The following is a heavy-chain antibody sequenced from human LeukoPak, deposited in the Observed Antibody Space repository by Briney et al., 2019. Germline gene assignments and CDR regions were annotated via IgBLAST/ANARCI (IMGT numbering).Heavy chain of an antibody. J-gene: IGHJ4*02. V-gene: IGHV3-30*18. CDR2: ISYDGSDK. CDR1: GFTFSDYG. CDR3: AKDGHYGSGIPDY. Sequence: GGSLRLSCAASGFTFSDYGNHWVHWVRQAAGKGLEWVAVISYDGSDKSYADSVKGRFTISRDNSKNTLYLQMNSLRGEDTAVYYCAKDGHYGSGIPDYWGQGTLVTVSS. D-gene: IGHD3-10*01.